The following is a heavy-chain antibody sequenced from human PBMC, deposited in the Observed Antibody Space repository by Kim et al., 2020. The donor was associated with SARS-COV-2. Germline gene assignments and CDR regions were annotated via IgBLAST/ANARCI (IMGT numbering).Heavy chain of an antibody. CDR2: INHSGST. CDR3: ARGGRYYDSSGYRGYFDY. D-gene: IGHD3-22*01. V-gene: IGHV4-34*01. J-gene: IGHJ4*02. CDR1: GGSFSGYY. Sequence: SETLSLTCAVYGGSFSGYYWSWIRQPPGKGLEWIGEINHSGSTNYNPSLKSRVTISVDTSKNQFSLKLSSVTAADTAVYYCARGGRYYDSSGYRGYFDYWGQGTLVTVSS.